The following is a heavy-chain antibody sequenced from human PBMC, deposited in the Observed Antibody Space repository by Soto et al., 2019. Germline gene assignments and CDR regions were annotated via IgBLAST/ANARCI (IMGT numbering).Heavy chain of an antibody. CDR3: AKDAIFGVVPVYPLAI. V-gene: IGHV3-30*18. CDR2: ISYDGSNK. Sequence: PGGSLRLSCAASGFTFSSYGMHWVRQAPGKGLEWVAVISYDGSNKYYADSVKGRFTISRDNSKNTLYLQMNSLRAEDTAVYYCAKDAIFGVVPVYPLAIWGQGTMVTVSS. D-gene: IGHD3-3*01. CDR1: GFTFSSYG. J-gene: IGHJ3*02.